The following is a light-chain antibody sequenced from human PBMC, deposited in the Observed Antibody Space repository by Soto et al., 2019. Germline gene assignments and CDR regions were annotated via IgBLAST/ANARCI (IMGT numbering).Light chain of an antibody. J-gene: IGKJ4*01. CDR1: QSISNW. V-gene: IGKV1-5*03. CDR2: KAY. CDR3: QQYNGYRLA. Sequence: DIQMTQSPSSLSASVGDRVTFTCRASQSISNWLAWYQQKPGKAPKLLIYKAYTLESGVQSRFSGSGSGTEFTLTIRSLQADDFAIYYCQQYNGYRLAFGGGTKVDIK.